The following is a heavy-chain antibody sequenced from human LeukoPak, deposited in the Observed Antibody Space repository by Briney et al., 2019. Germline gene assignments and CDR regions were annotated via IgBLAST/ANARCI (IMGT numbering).Heavy chain of an antibody. CDR3: TTHRRIVILGTTTEPLDS. D-gene: IGHD1-14*01. Sequence: GGSLRLSCAASKFTFSNYGMHWVRQAPGKGLEWVAVISYDGSNKYYADSVKGRFTISRDDSKNTLYLQMNSLKTEDTAVYYCTTHRRIVILGTTTEPLDSWGQGTLVTVSS. CDR2: ISYDGSNK. CDR1: KFTFSNYG. J-gene: IGHJ4*02. V-gene: IGHV3-30*03.